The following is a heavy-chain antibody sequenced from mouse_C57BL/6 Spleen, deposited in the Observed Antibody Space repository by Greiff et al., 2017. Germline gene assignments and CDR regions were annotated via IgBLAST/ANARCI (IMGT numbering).Heavy chain of an antibody. CDR3: ARLEDGDYGYYAMDY. D-gene: IGHD2-13*01. CDR2: INPGSGGT. V-gene: IGHV1-54*01. Sequence: VQLQQSGAELVRPGTSVTVSCKASGYAFTNYLIEWVQQSPGQGLEWIGAINPGSGGTNYNEKFKGKATLTADKSSSTAYMQLSRLTSEDSAVYVCARLEDGDYGYYAMDYWGQGTSVTVSS. CDR1: GYAFTNYL. J-gene: IGHJ4*01.